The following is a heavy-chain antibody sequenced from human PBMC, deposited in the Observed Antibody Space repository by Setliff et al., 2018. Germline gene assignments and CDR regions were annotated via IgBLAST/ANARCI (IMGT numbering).Heavy chain of an antibody. Sequence: SETLSLTCAVYGGSFSTYYWIWIRQPPGKGLEWIGEINHSGSTNYNPSLKSRVTISVDTSKNQFSLKLNSVTAADTAVYYCARVGVTSGWAYWGLGTLVTVSS. D-gene: IGHD6-19*01. CDR3: ARVGVTSGWAY. CDR1: GGSFSTYY. J-gene: IGHJ4*02. CDR2: INHSGST. V-gene: IGHV4-34*01.